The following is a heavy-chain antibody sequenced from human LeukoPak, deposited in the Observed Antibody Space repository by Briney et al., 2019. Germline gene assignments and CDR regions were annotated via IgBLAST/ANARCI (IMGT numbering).Heavy chain of an antibody. CDR1: GGSISSSNW. V-gene: IGHV4-4*02. J-gene: IGHJ6*03. CDR3: ARAIGGGLWSGYNYYYYYMDV. D-gene: IGHD3-3*01. CDR2: IYHSGST. Sequence: SETLSLTCAVSGGSISSSNWWSWVRQPPGKGLEWIGEIYHSGSTNYNPSLKSRVTISVDKSKNQFSLKLSSVTAADTAVYYCARAIGGGLWSGYNYYYYYMDVWGKGTTVTVSS.